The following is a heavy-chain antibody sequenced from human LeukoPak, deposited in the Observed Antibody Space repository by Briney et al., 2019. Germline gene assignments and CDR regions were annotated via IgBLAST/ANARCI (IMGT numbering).Heavy chain of an antibody. CDR2: INHSGST. CDR3: ARLHCSSTSCYGPLYYYYGMDV. CDR1: GGSFSGYY. V-gene: IGHV4-34*01. J-gene: IGHJ6*04. D-gene: IGHD2-2*01. Sequence: PSETLSLTCAVYGGSFSGYYWSWIRQPPGKGLEWIGEINHSGSTNYNPSLKSQVTISVDTSKNQFSLKLSSVTAADTAVYYCARLHCSSTSCYGPLYYYYGMDVWGKGTTVTVSS.